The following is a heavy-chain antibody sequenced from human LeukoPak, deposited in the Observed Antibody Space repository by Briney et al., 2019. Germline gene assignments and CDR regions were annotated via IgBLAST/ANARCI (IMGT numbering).Heavy chain of an antibody. D-gene: IGHD3-22*01. CDR3: ARVPMTTPWFDL. J-gene: IGHJ2*01. Sequence: ASVKVSCKASGYTFTSYGISWVRQAPGQGLEWMGWISAYNGDTNYAQKLQGRVTMTTDTSTSTAYMELRSLRSDDTAVYYCARVPMTTPWFDLWGRGTLVTVSS. V-gene: IGHV1-18*01. CDR1: GYTFTSYG. CDR2: ISAYNGDT.